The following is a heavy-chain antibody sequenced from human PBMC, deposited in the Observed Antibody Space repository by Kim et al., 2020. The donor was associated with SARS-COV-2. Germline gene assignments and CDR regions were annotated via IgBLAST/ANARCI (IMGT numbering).Heavy chain of an antibody. D-gene: IGHD6-19*01. Sequence: FQGRVTMTRDTSISTAYMELSRLRSDDTAVYYCARDLYSSGWYREIAFDIWGQGTMVTVSS. J-gene: IGHJ3*02. V-gene: IGHV1-2*02. CDR3: ARDLYSSGWYREIAFDI.